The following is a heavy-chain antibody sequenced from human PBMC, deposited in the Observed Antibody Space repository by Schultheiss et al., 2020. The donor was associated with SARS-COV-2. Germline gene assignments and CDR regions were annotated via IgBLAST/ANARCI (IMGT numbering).Heavy chain of an antibody. CDR1: GFTFSSYS. Sequence: GGSLRLSCAASGFTFSSYSMNWVRQAPGKGLEWVSYISSSSSTIYYADSVKGRFTISRDNAKNSLYLQMNSLRAEDTAVYYCARERYDFWSAHGELDYWGQGTLVTVSS. CDR3: ARERYDFWSAHGELDY. CDR2: ISSSSSTI. V-gene: IGHV3-48*01. D-gene: IGHD3-3*01. J-gene: IGHJ4*02.